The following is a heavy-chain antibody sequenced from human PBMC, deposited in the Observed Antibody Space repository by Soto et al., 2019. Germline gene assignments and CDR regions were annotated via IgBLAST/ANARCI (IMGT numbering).Heavy chain of an antibody. D-gene: IGHD3-16*01. CDR1: GGSVSSGSYY. V-gene: IGHV4-61*01. CDR3: ARYALGDFDY. J-gene: IGHJ4*02. Sequence: SETLSLTCTVSGGSVSSGSYYWIWIRQPPGKGLEWIGYIYYSGSTNYNPSLKSRVTISVDTSKNQFSLKLSSVTAADTAVYYCARYALGDFDYWGQGTLVTVSS. CDR2: IYYSGST.